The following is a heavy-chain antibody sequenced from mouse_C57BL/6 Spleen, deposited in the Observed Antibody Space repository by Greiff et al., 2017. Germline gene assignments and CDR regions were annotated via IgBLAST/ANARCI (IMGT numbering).Heavy chain of an antibody. D-gene: IGHD4-1*01. V-gene: IGHV1-84*01. CDR1: GYTFTDYY. Sequence: QVQLQQSGPELVKPGASVKISCKASGYTFTDYYINWVKQRPGQGLEWIEWIYPGSGNTKYNEKFKGKATLTVDTSSSTAYMQLSSLTSEDSAVYFCARGGRLGGFAYWGQGTLVTVSA. J-gene: IGHJ3*01. CDR2: IYPGSGNT. CDR3: ARGGRLGGFAY.